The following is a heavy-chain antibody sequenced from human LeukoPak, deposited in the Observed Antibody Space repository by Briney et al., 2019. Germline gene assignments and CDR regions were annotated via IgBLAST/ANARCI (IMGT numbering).Heavy chain of an antibody. J-gene: IGHJ4*02. Sequence: ASVKVSCKASGGTFSSNAISWVRQAPGQGLEWMGRVIPILGIANYAQKFQGRVTITADKSTGTAYMELSSLRSEDTAVYYCARNLIEVAEHFDYWGQGTLVTVSS. CDR2: VIPILGIA. CDR3: ARNLIEVAEHFDY. D-gene: IGHD6-19*01. CDR1: GGTFSSNA. V-gene: IGHV1-69*04.